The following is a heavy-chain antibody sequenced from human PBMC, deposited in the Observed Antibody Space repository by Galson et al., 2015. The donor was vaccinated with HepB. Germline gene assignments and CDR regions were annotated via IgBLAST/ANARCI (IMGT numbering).Heavy chain of an antibody. CDR1: GDSVSNNNVA. J-gene: IGHJ4*02. D-gene: IGHD3-16*01. CDR2: TYYRSKWYN. V-gene: IGHV6-1*01. CDR3: ARADLGILVPGTFGYFDH. Sequence: CAISGDSVSNNNVAWTWIRQSPSRGLEWLGRTYYRSKWYNDYRESVKSRIIINSDTSKNQFSLQLNSVTPEDTAVYYCARADLGILVPGTFGYFDHGGQGTLVTVSS.